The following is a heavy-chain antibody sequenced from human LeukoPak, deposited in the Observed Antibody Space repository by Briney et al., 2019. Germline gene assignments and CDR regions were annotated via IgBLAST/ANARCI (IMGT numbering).Heavy chain of an antibody. Sequence: GGSLRLSCAASGFTFSSYGMHWVRQAPGKGLEWVAFIRYDGSNKYYADSVKGRFTISRDNSKNTLYLQMNSLRAEDTAVYYWAKMLPDPLYEYSSSPFDYWGQGTLVTVSS. CDR1: GFTFSSYG. V-gene: IGHV3-30*02. CDR2: IRYDGSNK. CDR3: AKMLPDPLYEYSSSPFDY. J-gene: IGHJ4*02. D-gene: IGHD6-6*01.